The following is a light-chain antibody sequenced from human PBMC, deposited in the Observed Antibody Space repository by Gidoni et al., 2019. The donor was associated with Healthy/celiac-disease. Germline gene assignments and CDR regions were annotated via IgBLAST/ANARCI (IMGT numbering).Light chain of an antibody. CDR3: QQYGSSPQYT. CDR2: GAS. CDR1: QSVSSSF. J-gene: IGKJ2*01. V-gene: IGKV3-20*01. Sequence: EIVLTPSPGTLSVSPGERATLSCRASQSVSSSFLAWYQQKPGQAPRLLIYGASSRATGIPDRFSGSGSGTDFTLIISRLEPEDFAVYYCQQYGSSPQYTFGQGTKLEIK.